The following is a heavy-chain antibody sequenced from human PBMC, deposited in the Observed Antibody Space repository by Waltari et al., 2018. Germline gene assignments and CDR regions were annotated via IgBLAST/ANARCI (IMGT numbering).Heavy chain of an antibody. CDR2: AKDRRTT. Sequence: HLQLQESGPGLVKPSGTLSLTCSVSGGSINSTAFYWGWIRQPPGQGLAWSATAKDRRTTSCNPPLRGRVTISGDTSKRQFSLKLTSVTAADTAVYYCATQSVLTSFGSAHPTWFDSWGQGTPVTVSS. CDR1: GGSINSTAFY. J-gene: IGHJ5*01. V-gene: IGHV4-39*01. D-gene: IGHD3-9*01. CDR3: ATQSVLTSFGSAHPTWFDS.